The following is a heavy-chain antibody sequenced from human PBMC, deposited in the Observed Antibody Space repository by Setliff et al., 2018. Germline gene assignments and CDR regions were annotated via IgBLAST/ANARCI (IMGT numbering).Heavy chain of an antibody. CDR3: ARDLGHGGDSDY. J-gene: IGHJ4*02. D-gene: IGHD2-21*02. CDR2: ISHSGST. V-gene: IGHV4-38-2*02. Sequence: TSETLSLTCTVSGYSISSGHYWGWIRQPPGKGLEWIGSISHSGSTYYNPSLKSRLTISRDTSKNQVSLKLNSVTATDTAVYYCARDLGHGGDSDYWGQGILVTVSS. CDR1: GYSISSGHY.